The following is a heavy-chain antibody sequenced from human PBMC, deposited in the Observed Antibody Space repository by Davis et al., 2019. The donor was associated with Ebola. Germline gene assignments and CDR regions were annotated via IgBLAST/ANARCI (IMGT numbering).Heavy chain of an antibody. CDR3: ARGVSDYDFWSGYHSDY. J-gene: IGHJ4*02. CDR2: ISYDGSNK. CDR1: GFTFSSYA. D-gene: IGHD3-3*01. Sequence: GESLKISCAASGFTFSSYAMHWVRQAPGKGLEWVAVISYDGSNKYYADSVKGRFTISRDNSKNTLYLQMNSLRAEDTAVYYCARGVSDYDFWSGYHSDYWGQGTLVTVSS. V-gene: IGHV3-30*14.